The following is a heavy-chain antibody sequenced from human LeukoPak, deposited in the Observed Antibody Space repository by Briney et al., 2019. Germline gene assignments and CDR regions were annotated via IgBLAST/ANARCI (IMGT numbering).Heavy chain of an antibody. J-gene: IGHJ4*02. D-gene: IGHD6-6*01. Sequence: GGPQRLSCAASGFLFRNYWMSWVGQAPGKGREGVANIKEDGCIKYYVDSAKRRSTISRATAKNSVYLQMNSLRVEDTGIYFCARIGYRSSSFDYWGQGTLVTVSS. CDR1: GFLFRNYW. CDR3: ARIGYRSSSFDY. V-gene: IGHV3-7*01. CDR2: IKEDGCIK.